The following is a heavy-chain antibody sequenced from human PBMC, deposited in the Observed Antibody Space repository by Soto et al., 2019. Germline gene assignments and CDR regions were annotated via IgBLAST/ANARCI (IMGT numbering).Heavy chain of an antibody. D-gene: IGHD2-2*01. V-gene: IGHV3-23*01. CDR2: ISGSGANT. CDR3: AKIEASSTNY. Sequence: GGSLRLSCAASGFTFSSYAMTWVRLAPGKGLEWVSSISGSGANTFSADSVKGRFTISRDNSKSTLYLQMNSLRAEDTAVYYCAKIEASSTNYWGQGTMVTGSS. J-gene: IGHJ4*02. CDR1: GFTFSSYA.